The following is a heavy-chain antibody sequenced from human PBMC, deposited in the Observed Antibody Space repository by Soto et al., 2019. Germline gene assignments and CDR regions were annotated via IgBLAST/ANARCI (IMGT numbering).Heavy chain of an antibody. V-gene: IGHV4-38-2*01. J-gene: IGHJ4*02. Sequence: SETLSLTCAVSYFSINSGHYWVCFRQPPGKGLELIGTISHSGTTYYNPSLRGRLTISMDTSKNQFSLNLNSVTAADTAVYYCSSDANINWSFFWGKGTLVTVSS. CDR1: YFSINSGHY. CDR2: ISHSGTT. CDR3: SSDANINWSFF.